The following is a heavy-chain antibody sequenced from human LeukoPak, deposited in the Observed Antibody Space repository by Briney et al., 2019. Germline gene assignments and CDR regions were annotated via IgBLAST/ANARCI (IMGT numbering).Heavy chain of an antibody. CDR3: ARGYCSGGSCYLYYFDY. D-gene: IGHD2-15*01. V-gene: IGHV1-2*02. Sequence: ASVKVSCKASGYTFTGYYMRWVRQAPGQGREWMGWINPNSGGTNYAQKFQGRVTMTRDTSISTAYMELSRLRSDDTAVYYCARGYCSGGSCYLYYFDYWGQGTLVTVSS. CDR2: INPNSGGT. J-gene: IGHJ4*02. CDR1: GYTFTGYY.